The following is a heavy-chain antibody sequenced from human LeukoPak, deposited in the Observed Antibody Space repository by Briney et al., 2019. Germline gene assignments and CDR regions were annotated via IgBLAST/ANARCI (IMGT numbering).Heavy chain of an antibody. D-gene: IGHD5-12*01. J-gene: IGHJ4*02. CDR1: GGSISSGGYY. CDR2: IYHSGST. V-gene: IGHV4-30-2*02. CDR3: AGLFSGYDPFDY. Sequence: SETLSLTCTVSGGSISSGGYYWSWIRQPPGKGLEWIGYIYHSGSTYYNPSLKGRVTISVDTSKNQVSLKLRSVTAADTAVYYCAGLFSGYDPFDYWGQGTLVTVSS.